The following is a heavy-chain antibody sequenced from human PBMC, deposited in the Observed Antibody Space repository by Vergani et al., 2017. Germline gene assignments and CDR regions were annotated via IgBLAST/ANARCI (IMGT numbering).Heavy chain of an antibody. J-gene: IGHJ4*02. D-gene: IGHD2-21*02. CDR3: ARLDGGGDPLSY. Sequence: EVQLVQSGAEVKKPGESLRISCKGSGYSFTSYWISWVRQMPGKGLEWMGRIDPSDSATRYSPSFHCQVTISADKSISTAYLQWSSLKASDTAMYYCARLDGGGDPLSYWGQGTLVTVSS. CDR1: GYSFTSYW. V-gene: IGHV5-10-1*04. CDR2: IDPSDSAT.